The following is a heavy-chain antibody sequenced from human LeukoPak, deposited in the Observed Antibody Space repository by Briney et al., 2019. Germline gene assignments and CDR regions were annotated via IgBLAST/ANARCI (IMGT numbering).Heavy chain of an antibody. Sequence: KSGGSLRLSCGASGLTLSTYSMNWVRQAPGKGLEWVSSISSSSSYIYYADSVKGRFTISRDNAKNSLYLQMNSLRAEDTAVYYCAGEIVDVGFDYWGQGTLVTVSS. CDR1: GLTLSTYS. CDR2: ISSSSSYI. J-gene: IGHJ4*02. D-gene: IGHD3-16*01. CDR3: AGEIVDVGFDY. V-gene: IGHV3-21*01.